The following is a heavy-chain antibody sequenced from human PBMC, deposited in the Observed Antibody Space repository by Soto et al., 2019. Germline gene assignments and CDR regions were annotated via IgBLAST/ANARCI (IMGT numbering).Heavy chain of an antibody. Sequence: SETLSLTCTVSGGSVSSGSYYRSWIRQPPGKGLEWMGYIYYIGSTNYNPSLKRRVTISVDTSKNQFSLKLSSVTAADTAVYYCAREVRMTSVLNWFDPWGRGTLVTVSS. CDR2: IYYIGST. CDR3: AREVRMTSVLNWFDP. CDR1: GGSVSSGSYY. V-gene: IGHV4-61*01. D-gene: IGHD4-17*01. J-gene: IGHJ5*02.